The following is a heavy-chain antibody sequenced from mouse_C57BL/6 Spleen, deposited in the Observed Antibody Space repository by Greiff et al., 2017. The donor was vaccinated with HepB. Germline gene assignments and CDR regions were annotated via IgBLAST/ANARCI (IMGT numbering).Heavy chain of an antibody. J-gene: IGHJ1*03. V-gene: IGHV2-5*01. D-gene: IGHD2-3*01. Sequence: VMLVESGPGLVQPSQSLSITCTVSGFSLTSYGVHWVRQSPGKGLEWLGVIWRGGSTDYNAAFMSRLSITKDNSKSQVFFKMNSLQAVDTAIYYCAKNDDGYFWYFDVWGTGTTVTVSS. CDR1: GFSLTSYG. CDR2: IWRGGST. CDR3: AKNDDGYFWYFDV.